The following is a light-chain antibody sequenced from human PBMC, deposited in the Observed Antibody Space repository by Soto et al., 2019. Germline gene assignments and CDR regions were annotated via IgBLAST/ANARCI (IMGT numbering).Light chain of an antibody. J-gene: IGKJ1*01. CDR1: QSVSSSY. Sequence: EIVLTQSPGTLSLSPGERATLSCRASQSVSSSYLAWYQQKPRQAPRLLIYGASSRATGIPDRFSGSGSGTDFTLTISRREPEDIAVYYCQQYGIAPRPVGQGTKVEIK. CDR3: QQYGIAPRP. CDR2: GAS. V-gene: IGKV3-20*01.